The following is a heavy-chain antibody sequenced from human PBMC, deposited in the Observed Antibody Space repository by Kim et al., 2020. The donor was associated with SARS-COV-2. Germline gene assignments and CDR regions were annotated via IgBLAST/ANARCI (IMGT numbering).Heavy chain of an antibody. J-gene: IGHJ3*02. D-gene: IGHD5-12*01. CDR3: ARVLWDSGYDGTSGAFDI. CDR2: IYYSGST. CDR1: GGSISSGGYY. Sequence: SETLSLTCTVSGGSISSGGYYWSWIRQHPGKGLEWIGYIYYSGSTYYNPSLKSRVTISVDTSKNQFSLKLSSVTAADTAVYYCARVLWDSGYDGTSGAFDIWGQGTMVTVSS. V-gene: IGHV4-31*03.